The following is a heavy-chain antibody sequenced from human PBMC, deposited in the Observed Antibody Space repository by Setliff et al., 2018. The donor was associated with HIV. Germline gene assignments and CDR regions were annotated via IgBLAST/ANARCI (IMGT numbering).Heavy chain of an antibody. D-gene: IGHD3-9*01. CDR1: GYTLTEVS. J-gene: IGHJ4*02. CDR3: ARDTSMTGYFDS. V-gene: IGHV1-24*01. CDR2: FDPEDGET. Sequence: GASVKVSCKVSGYTLTEVSIHWVRQAPGKGLEWMGGFDPEDGETVYAQKFQGRVTMTEDTSTDTAYMELSSLRSDDTAVYYCARDTSMTGYFDSWGQGTLVTSPQ.